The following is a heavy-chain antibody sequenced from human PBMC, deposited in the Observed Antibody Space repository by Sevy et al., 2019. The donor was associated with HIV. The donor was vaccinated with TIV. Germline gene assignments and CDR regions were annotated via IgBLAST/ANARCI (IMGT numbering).Heavy chain of an antibody. CDR3: ARGPNYGDRTDYFEY. J-gene: IGHJ4*02. CDR1: GFPFSNYW. Sequence: GGSLRLSCAVSGFPFSNYWMSWVRHAPGKGLEWVANIKQDESEIYNVDSVKGRFTISRDNAKNSVSLQMNSLGAEDTAVYYCARGPNYGDRTDYFEYWGQGILVTASS. D-gene: IGHD4-17*01. V-gene: IGHV3-7*01. CDR2: IKQDESEI.